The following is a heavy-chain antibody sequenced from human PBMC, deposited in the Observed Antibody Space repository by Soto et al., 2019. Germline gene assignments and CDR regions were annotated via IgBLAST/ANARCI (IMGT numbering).Heavy chain of an antibody. Sequence: PSETLSLTCTVSGDSIRSGNHYWSWIRQPPGKGLEWIGYIYYSGSTYYSPSLKSRVTISVDTSKNQFSLKLSSVTAADTAVYYCARDSSSWYEDYYYGMDVWGQGTTVTVSS. J-gene: IGHJ6*02. D-gene: IGHD6-13*01. CDR3: ARDSSSWYEDYYYGMDV. CDR2: IYYSGST. V-gene: IGHV4-30-4*01. CDR1: GDSIRSGNHY.